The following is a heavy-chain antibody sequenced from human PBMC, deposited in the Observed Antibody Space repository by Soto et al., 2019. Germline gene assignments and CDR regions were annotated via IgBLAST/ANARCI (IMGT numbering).Heavy chain of an antibody. V-gene: IGHV5-51*01. CDR1: GYSFTSYW. D-gene: IGHD6-13*01. CDR3: ARTAAAGKNYYGIDV. CDR2: IYPGDSDT. Sequence: GESLKISCKGSGYSFTSYWIGWMRQMPGKGLEWMGIIYPGDSDTRYSPSFQGQVTISADKSISTAYLQWSSLKASDTAMYYCARTAAAGKNYYGIDVCGQETTVTVSS. J-gene: IGHJ6*01.